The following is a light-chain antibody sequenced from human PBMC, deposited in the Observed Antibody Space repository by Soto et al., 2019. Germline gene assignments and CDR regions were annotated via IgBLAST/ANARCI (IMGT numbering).Light chain of an antibody. CDR2: EDS. Sequence: SYELTQPPSVSVSPGQTASITCSGDKLGNKYACWYQQKPGQSPVLVIYEDSKRPSDIPERFSGSNSGNTATLTISGTQAMDEADYYCQAWDSSIYVVFGGGTKLTVL. J-gene: IGLJ2*01. V-gene: IGLV3-1*01. CDR3: QAWDSSIYVV. CDR1: KLGNKY.